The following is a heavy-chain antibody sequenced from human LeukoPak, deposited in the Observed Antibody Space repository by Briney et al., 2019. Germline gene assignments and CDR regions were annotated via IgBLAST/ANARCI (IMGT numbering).Heavy chain of an antibody. Sequence: GGSLRLSCAASGFTFSSYWMHWVRQAPGKGLVWVSRIDTDGSFTSYADSVRGRFTISRDNAKNTLYLQMSSLRAEDTAVYYCARAIVVVTATASFGFDYWGQGTLVTVSS. V-gene: IGHV3-74*01. J-gene: IGHJ4*02. D-gene: IGHD2-21*02. CDR1: GFTFSSYW. CDR3: ARAIVVVTATASFGFDY. CDR2: IDTDGSFT.